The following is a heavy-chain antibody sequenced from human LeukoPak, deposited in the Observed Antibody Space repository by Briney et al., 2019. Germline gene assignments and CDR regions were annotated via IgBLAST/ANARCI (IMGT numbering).Heavy chain of an antibody. CDR1: GGSIGSSSYY. V-gene: IGHV4-39*01. D-gene: IGHD3-10*01. CDR3: ASVRRGFGESSKYYSYYYMDV. Sequence: SETLSLTCSVSGGSIGSSSYYWGWIRQPPGEGLEWIGNIYYSGSTYFNPSLKSRLTISVDTSKNQFPLKLSAVTAADTAVYFCASVRRGFGESSKYYSYYYMDVWGNGTTVTISS. CDR2: IYYSGST. J-gene: IGHJ6*03.